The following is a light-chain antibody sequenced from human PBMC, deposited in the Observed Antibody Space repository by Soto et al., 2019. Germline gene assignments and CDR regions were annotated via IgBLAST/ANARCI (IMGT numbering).Light chain of an antibody. CDR3: GSWDSSVSAYV. CDR2: DDN. J-gene: IGLJ1*01. CDR1: SSNIGGNS. V-gene: IGLV1-51*01. Sequence: HSVLMPSTSVCANPGQKVTLSCSGSSSNIGGNSVSWYPQLPGTAPKLLIYDDNKRPSVIPDRFSGSKSGTSATLGITGFQTGDVADYYCGSWDSSVSAYVFGTGSKVTVL.